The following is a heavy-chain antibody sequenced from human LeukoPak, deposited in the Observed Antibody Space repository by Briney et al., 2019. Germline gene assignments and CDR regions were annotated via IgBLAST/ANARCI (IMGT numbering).Heavy chain of an antibody. D-gene: IGHD3-16*01. Sequence: GGSLRLSCAASGFTFRSYAMHWVSQAPGTGLEGVSFISYDGNNQYYADSVKGRFTISRDNSKNTLYLQMNSLRTEDTAVYYCAKDAGDQGYFDYWGQGTLVTVSS. CDR1: GFTFRSYA. CDR3: AKDAGDQGYFDY. CDR2: ISYDGNNQ. J-gene: IGHJ4*02. V-gene: IGHV3-30*04.